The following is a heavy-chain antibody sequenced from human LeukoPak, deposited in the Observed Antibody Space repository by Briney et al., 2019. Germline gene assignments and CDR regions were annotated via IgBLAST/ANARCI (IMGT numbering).Heavy chain of an antibody. V-gene: IGHV3-30-3*01. CDR2: ISYDGSNK. J-gene: IGHJ4*02. CDR1: GFTFSSYA. D-gene: IGHD3-16*01. Sequence: GGSLRLSCAAPGFTFSSYAMHWVRQAPGKGLEWVAVISYDGSNKYYADSVKGRFTISRDNSKNTLYLQMNSLRAEDTAVYYCARAGGRNDYVWGSYFARWGQGTLVTVSS. CDR3: ARAGGRNDYVWGSYFAR.